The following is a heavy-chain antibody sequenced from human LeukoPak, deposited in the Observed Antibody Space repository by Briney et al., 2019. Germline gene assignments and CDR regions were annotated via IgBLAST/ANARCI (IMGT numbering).Heavy chain of an antibody. V-gene: IGHV3-53*01. CDR1: GFTVRSNY. D-gene: IGHD6-13*01. CDR3: VRRPGSSWYQADY. CDR2: IYSGGAT. J-gene: IGHJ4*02. Sequence: GGSLRLSCAASGFTVRSNYMSWVRQAPRQGLEWVSVIYSGGATYYADSVKGRFTTSRDTSKNTLYLKMNTLRAEDTAVYYCVRRPGSSWYQADYWGQGTLVTVSS.